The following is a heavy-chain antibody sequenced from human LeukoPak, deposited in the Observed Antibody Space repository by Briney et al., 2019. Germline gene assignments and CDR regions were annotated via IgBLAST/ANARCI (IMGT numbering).Heavy chain of an antibody. CDR3: AKTGDIVATIGLFDY. D-gene: IGHD5-12*01. J-gene: IGHJ4*02. Sequence: GSLRLSCAASGFTFSSYAMSWVRQAPGKGLEWVSAISGSGGSTYYADSVKGRFTISRDNAKNSLYLQMNSLRAEDTAVYYCAKTGDIVATIGLFDYWGQGTLVTVSS. V-gene: IGHV3-23*01. CDR1: GFTFSSYA. CDR2: ISGSGGST.